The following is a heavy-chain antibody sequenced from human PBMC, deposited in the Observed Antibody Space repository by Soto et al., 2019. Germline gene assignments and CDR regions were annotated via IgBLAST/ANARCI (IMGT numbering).Heavy chain of an antibody. Sequence: EVQLVESGGGLVQPGGSLRLSCAASGFTVSISDMSWVRQAPGKGLEWVSVIYSGGGTYYADSVKGRFTISRDNSKNTLYLQMNSLRDEDTAVYYCVRSFFCSGGSCYSISSHWGQGTLVTVSS. J-gene: IGHJ4*02. CDR2: IYSGGGT. CDR3: VRSFFCSGGSCYSISSH. CDR1: GFTVSISD. D-gene: IGHD2-15*01. V-gene: IGHV3-66*01.